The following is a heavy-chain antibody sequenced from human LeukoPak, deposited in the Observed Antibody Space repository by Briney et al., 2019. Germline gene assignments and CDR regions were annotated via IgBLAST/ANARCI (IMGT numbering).Heavy chain of an antibody. V-gene: IGHV3-33*01. CDR3: ARDLQTGSGSYYNPVDY. J-gene: IGHJ4*02. CDR1: GFTFSNYG. CDR2: IWYDGSDK. D-gene: IGHD3-10*01. Sequence: GGSLRLSCGASGFTFSNYGMHWVGQAPGKGLEFVALIWYDGSDKYYADSVKGRFTISRDNSKNTLYLQMNSLRAEDTAVYYCARDLQTGSGSYYNPVDYWGQGTLVTVSS.